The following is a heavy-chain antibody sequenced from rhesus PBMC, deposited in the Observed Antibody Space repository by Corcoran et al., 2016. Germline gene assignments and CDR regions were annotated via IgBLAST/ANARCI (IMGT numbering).Heavy chain of an antibody. Sequence: EVQLVESGGGLVEHGGSLRLSCAASGFTFSSYGMSWVRQAPGEGLEWVSNICNGGGSTYYADPVKSRFTISRDNSKNTLSLQRNSLRAEDTAVYYCAKDADCGIQWVQGYDAFDFWGQGLRVTVSS. J-gene: IGHJ3*01. CDR3: AKDADCGIQWVQGYDAFDF. V-gene: IGHV3S5*01. CDR1: GFTFSSYG. CDR2: ICNGGGST. D-gene: IGHD5-42*01.